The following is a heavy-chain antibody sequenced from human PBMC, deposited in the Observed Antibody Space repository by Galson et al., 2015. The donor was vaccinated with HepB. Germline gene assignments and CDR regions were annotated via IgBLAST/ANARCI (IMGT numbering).Heavy chain of an antibody. J-gene: IGHJ5*02. D-gene: IGHD5-18*01. CDR1: GGSISSSNW. V-gene: IGHV4-4*02. CDR3: ARGGVDGYSYGSTGFDP. CDR2: IYHSGST. Sequence: SETLSLTCAVSGGSISSSNWWSWVRQPPGKGLEWIGEIYHSGSTNYNPSLKSRVTISVDKSKNQFSLKLSSVTAADTAVYYCARGGVDGYSYGSTGFDPWGQGTLVTVSS.